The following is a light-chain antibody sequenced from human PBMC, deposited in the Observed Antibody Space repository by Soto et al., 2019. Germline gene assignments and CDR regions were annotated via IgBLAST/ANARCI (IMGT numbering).Light chain of an antibody. J-gene: IGKJ2*01. CDR2: DAS. CDR3: QQYDIWPPYT. Sequence: EVVMTQSPASLSASPGERVTLSCMASQNIRSSLAWYQQRPGQAPRLLIYDASTRATGIPPRFSGGGSGTEFTVTIRRLQSEDFAIYYCQQYDIWPPYTFGQGTKVDI. CDR1: QNIRSS. V-gene: IGKV3-15*01.